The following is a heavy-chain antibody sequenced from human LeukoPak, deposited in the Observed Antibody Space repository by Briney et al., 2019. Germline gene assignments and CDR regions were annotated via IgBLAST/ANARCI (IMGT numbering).Heavy chain of an antibody. CDR1: GFTFSSYS. V-gene: IGHV3-21*01. D-gene: IGHD3-9*01. Sequence: GGSLRLSCAASGFTFSSYSMNWVRQAPGKGLEWVSSISSSSSYIYYADSVKGRFTISRDNSKNTLYLQMNSLRAEDTAVYYCAKDLSRYYDILTGFAPADYWGQGTLVTVSS. J-gene: IGHJ4*02. CDR3: AKDLSRYYDILTGFAPADY. CDR2: ISSSSSYI.